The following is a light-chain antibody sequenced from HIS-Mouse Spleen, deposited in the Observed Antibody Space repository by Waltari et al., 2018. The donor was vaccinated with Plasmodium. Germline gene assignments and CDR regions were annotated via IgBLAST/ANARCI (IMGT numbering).Light chain of an antibody. J-gene: IGKJ2*01. Sequence: EIVLTQSLATLSLSPGERATLSCRASQRVSSSYLAWYPQKPGQAPRLLIYGASSRATGIPDRFSGSGSGTDFTLTISRLEPEDFAVYYCQQYGSSPYTFGQGTKLEIK. CDR3: QQYGSSPYT. CDR2: GAS. CDR1: QRVSSSY. V-gene: IGKV3-20*01.